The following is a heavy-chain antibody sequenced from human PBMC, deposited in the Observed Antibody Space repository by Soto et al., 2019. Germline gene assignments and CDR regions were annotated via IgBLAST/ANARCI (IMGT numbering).Heavy chain of an antibody. CDR2: IYYSGST. V-gene: IGHV4-59*01. D-gene: IGHD3-10*01. J-gene: IGHJ5*02. CDR1: GDSISSYY. CDR3: ARHVFGVKMVRGVNWFDP. Sequence: PSETLSLTCTVSGDSISSYYWSWIRQPPGKGLEWIGYIYYSGSTNYNPSLKSRVTISLDTSKNQFSLKLSSVTAADTAVYYCARHVFGVKMVRGVNWFDPWGQETLVTVSS.